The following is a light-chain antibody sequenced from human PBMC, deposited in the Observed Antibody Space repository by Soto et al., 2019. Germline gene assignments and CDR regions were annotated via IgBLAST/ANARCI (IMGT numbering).Light chain of an antibody. CDR2: DVS. CDR3: SSYNSSNTLDYV. J-gene: IGLJ1*01. V-gene: IGLV2-14*01. CDR1: SSDVGGYNY. Sequence: QSALTQPASVSGSPGQSITISCTGTSSDVGGYNYVSWYQHHPGKAPKLMIYDVSSRPSGVSNRFSGSKSGNSASLTITGLQAEDDADYYCSSYNSSNTLDYVFGTGTKLTVL.